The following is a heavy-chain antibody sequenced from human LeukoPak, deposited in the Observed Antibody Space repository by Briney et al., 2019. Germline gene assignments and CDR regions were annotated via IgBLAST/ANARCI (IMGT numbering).Heavy chain of an antibody. V-gene: IGHV3-21*01. D-gene: IGHD1-26*01. CDR2: ITSSGAYI. J-gene: IGHJ6*03. CDR1: GFTFNYYN. CDR3: ARDPYSGNYGNYYYYYMDV. Sequence: GGSLRLSCAASGFTFNYYNMNWVRQAPGKALEWVSSITSSGAYIFYADSVRGRFTISRDNAKDSLYLQMNSLGPEDTAVHYCARDPYSGNYGNYYYYYMDVWGKGTTVTISS.